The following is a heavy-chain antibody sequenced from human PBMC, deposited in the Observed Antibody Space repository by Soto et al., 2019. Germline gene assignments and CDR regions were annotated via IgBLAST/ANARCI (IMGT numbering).Heavy chain of an antibody. CDR2: IRPSDDYT. CDR1: GYTFTSHG. V-gene: IGHV1-18*01. J-gene: IGHJ4*02. Sequence: ASVKVSCKASGYTFTSHGINWVRQAPGQGLEWMGWIRPSDDYTNYARNFQGRVLMTTETFTSTAYMELRNLRSDDTAVYFCARDLEGAQRAYGYWGQGSLVTVSS. CDR3: ARDLEGAQRAYGY. D-gene: IGHD1-26*01.